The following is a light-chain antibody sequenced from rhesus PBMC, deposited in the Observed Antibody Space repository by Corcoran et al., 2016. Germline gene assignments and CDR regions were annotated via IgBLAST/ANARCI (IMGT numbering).Light chain of an antibody. V-gene: IGKV1S8*01. CDR3: QHYYDRPFT. CDR1: QNINSN. CDR2: TSS. Sequence: DIQMTHSPSALSASVGDRVTISCRARQNINSNLAWYQQKPGKAPKFLIYTSSRLQTGIPPRFSGSGSGTDFTLTINSLQTEDSATYYCQHYYDRPFTFGRGTKVDLK. J-gene: IGKJ4*01.